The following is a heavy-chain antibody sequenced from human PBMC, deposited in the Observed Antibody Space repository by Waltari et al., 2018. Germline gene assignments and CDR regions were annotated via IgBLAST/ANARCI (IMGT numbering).Heavy chain of an antibody. V-gene: IGHV3-7*01. J-gene: IGHJ6*02. Sequence: EVQLLESGGGLVQPGGSLRLSCAASGFTVSSYWMSWVRQAPGKGLEWVANIKQEGSEKYYVDSVKGRFTSSRDNAKNSLYLQMNSLRAEDTAVYYCASAQADSSSWYVYYYYGMDVWGQGTTVTVSS. CDR3: ASAQADSSSWYVYYYYGMDV. CDR2: IKQEGSEK. CDR1: GFTVSSYW. D-gene: IGHD6-13*01.